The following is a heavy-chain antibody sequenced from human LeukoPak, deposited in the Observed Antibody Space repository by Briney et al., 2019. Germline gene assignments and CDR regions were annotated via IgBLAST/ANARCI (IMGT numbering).Heavy chain of an antibody. CDR3: AGDLWGTSGYRFDY. D-gene: IGHD3-22*01. CDR1: GFTFSSYG. J-gene: IGHJ4*02. Sequence: PGGSLRLSCAASGFTFSSYGMNWVRQAPGQGLEWVSYISSTSGTIYYADSVKGRFTISRDNAKTSLYLQMDSLRDEDTAVYYCAGDLWGTSGYRFDYWGQGTLVTVSS. CDR2: ISSTSGTI. V-gene: IGHV3-48*02.